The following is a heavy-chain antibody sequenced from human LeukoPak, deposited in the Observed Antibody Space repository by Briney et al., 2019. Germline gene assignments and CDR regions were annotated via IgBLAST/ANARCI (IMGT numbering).Heavy chain of an antibody. D-gene: IGHD3-9*01. CDR3: ARDGGDDILTGYWAYFDY. CDR2: ISAYNGNT. CDR1: GYTLTSYG. Sequence: ASVKVSCKASGYTLTSYGISWVRQAPGQGLEWMGWISAYNGNTNYAQKLQGRVTMTTDTSTSTAYMELRSLRSDDTAVYYCARDGGDDILTGYWAYFDYWGQGTLVTVSS. V-gene: IGHV1-18*04. J-gene: IGHJ4*02.